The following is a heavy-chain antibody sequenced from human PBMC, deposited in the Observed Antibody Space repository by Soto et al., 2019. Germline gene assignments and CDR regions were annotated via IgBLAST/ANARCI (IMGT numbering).Heavy chain of an antibody. D-gene: IGHD3-10*01. V-gene: IGHV3-30*18. Sequence: QVQLVESGGGVVQPGRSLGLSCAASGFTFSSYGMHWVRQAPGKGLEWVAVISYDGSNKYYADSVKGRFTISRDNSKNTLYLQMNSLRAEDTAVYYCAKDEFGERWMWTYYYGMDVWGQGTTVTVSS. CDR3: AKDEFGERWMWTYYYGMDV. CDR2: ISYDGSNK. CDR1: GFTFSSYG. J-gene: IGHJ6*02.